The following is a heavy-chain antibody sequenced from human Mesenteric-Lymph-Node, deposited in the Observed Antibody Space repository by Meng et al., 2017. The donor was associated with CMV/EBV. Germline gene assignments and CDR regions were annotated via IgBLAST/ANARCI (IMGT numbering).Heavy chain of an antibody. CDR1: TVSSQA. J-gene: IGHJ4*02. Sequence: TVSSQAINWVRQAPGQGLEWLGGIIPVFGTTNYGQKMQDRVTITADRSTGTVYMDLNSLRSEDTAIYYCARAILGFCTNGVCYYFDSWGQGTLVTVSS. CDR2: IIPVFGTT. CDR3: ARAILGFCTNGVCYYFDS. V-gene: IGHV1-69*06. D-gene: IGHD2-8*01.